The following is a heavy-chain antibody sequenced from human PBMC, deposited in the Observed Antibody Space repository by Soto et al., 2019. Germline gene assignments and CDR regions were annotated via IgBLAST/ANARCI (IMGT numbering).Heavy chain of an antibody. CDR2: ISGSGGST. CDR3: ALLYCTNGVCSYFDY. V-gene: IGHV3-23*01. CDR1: GFTFSSYA. Sequence: GGSLRLSCAASGFTFSSYAMSWVRQAPGKGLEWVSAISGSGGSTYYADSVKGRFTISRDNSKNTLYLQMNSLRAEDTAVYYCALLYCTNGVCSYFDYWGQGTLVTVSS. D-gene: IGHD2-8*01. J-gene: IGHJ4*02.